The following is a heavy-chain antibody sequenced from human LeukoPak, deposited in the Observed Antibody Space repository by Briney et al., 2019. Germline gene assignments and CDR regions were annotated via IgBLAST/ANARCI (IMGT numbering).Heavy chain of an antibody. CDR3: ARRYQLLSGDAFDI. CDR1: GGSISSYY. D-gene: IGHD2-2*01. CDR2: IYTSGST. V-gene: IGHV4-4*07. J-gene: IGHJ3*02. Sequence: PSGTLSLTCTVSGGSISSYYWSWIRQPAGKGLEWIGRIYTSGSTNYNPSLKSRVTMSVDTSKNQFSLRLSSVTAADTAVYYCARRYQLLSGDAFDIWGQGTMVTVSS.